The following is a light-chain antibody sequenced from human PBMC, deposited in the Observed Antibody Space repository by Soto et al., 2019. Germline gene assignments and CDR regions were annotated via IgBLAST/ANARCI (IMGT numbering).Light chain of an antibody. CDR1: QTVIHNH. CDR2: GAS. J-gene: IGKJ5*01. CDR3: QQHGTSPIT. V-gene: IGKV3-20*01. Sequence: EIGLSKSPDTLSLSTGERATLSCRASQTVIHNHLAWHQQKPGQTPRLLVYGASSRATGIPDRFSGSGSGTDFTLTISRLEPEDFAVYYCQQHGTSPITFGQGTRLEI.